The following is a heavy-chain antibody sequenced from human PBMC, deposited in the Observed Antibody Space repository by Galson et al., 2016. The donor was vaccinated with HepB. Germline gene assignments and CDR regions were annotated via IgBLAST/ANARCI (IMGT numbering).Heavy chain of an antibody. J-gene: IGHJ5*02. V-gene: IGHV4-34*01. CDR1: SGSFSAYF. CDR2: IHHSGTT. D-gene: IGHD6-19*01. Sequence: SETLSLTCAVNSGSFSAYFWSWIRQPPGKGLEWIGEIHHSGTTKYNPSLESRVTISLDTSKNQLSLKLTSVTAADMSVYYCARGVHTSVPGDNWSDPWGQGTLVTVSS. CDR3: ARGVHTSVPGDNWSDP.